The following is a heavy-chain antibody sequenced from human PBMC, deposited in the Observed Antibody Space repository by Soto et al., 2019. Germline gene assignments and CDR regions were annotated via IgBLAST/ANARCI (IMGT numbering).Heavy chain of an antibody. CDR2: VYHTGTT. CDR3: AVATGGARYFDS. D-gene: IGHD4-17*01. CDR1: GGSIVSGGFS. Sequence: PSETLSLTCAVSGGSIVSGGFSWSWFRQPPGKGLEWVGYVYHTGTTYYSPSLRGRVTISVDKSKNVFSLQLTSVSAADTAVYFCAVATGGARYFDSWGHGTLVTVS. V-gene: IGHV4-30-2*01. J-gene: IGHJ4*01.